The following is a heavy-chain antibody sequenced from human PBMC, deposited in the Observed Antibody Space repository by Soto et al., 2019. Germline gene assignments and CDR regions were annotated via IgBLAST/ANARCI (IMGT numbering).Heavy chain of an antibody. CDR1: GFTFSSYT. CDR3: AKGGRQWLVTSDFNY. D-gene: IGHD6-19*01. CDR2: ISTDGSIE. V-gene: IGHV3-30-3*01. J-gene: IGHJ4*02. Sequence: GGSLRLSCAASGFTFSSYTMHWVRQAPGKGLEWVTLISTDGSIEHYADSVKGRFTISRDSSKNTVSLEMTSLRAEDTAVYYCAKGGRQWLVTSDFNYWGQGALVTVSS.